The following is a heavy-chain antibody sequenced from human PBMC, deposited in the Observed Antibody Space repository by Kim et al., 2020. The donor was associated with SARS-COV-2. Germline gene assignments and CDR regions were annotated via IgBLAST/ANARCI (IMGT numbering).Heavy chain of an antibody. D-gene: IGHD3-10*01. CDR2: IGTAGDT. J-gene: IGHJ6*02. V-gene: IGHV3-13*01. Sequence: GGSLRLSCAASGFTFSSYDMHWVRQATGKGLEWVSAIGTAGDTYYPGSVKGRFTISRENAKNSLYLQMNSLRAGDTAVYYCARGGRSITMVQGVIIPELYYYYGMDVWGQGTTVTVSS. CDR3: ARGGRSITMVQGVIIPELYYYYGMDV. CDR1: GFTFSSYD.